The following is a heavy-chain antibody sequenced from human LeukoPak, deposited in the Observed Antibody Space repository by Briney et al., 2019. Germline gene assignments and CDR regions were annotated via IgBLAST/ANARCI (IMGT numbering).Heavy chain of an antibody. CDR2: IKSTGDTT. Sequence: ASVKVSCKTSGYTFTSYHMHWVRQALGQGLEWVAIIKSTGDTTVYAQKFQGRVTVTRDTSTSTVYMDLSSLSSEDTAVYYCVREDAHTYYFDFWGPGTLVTVSS. J-gene: IGHJ4*02. CDR1: GYTFTSYH. V-gene: IGHV1-46*01. CDR3: VREDAHTYYFDF. D-gene: IGHD2-2*01.